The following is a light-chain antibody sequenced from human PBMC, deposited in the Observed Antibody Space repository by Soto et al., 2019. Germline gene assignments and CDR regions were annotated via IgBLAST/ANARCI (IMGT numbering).Light chain of an antibody. J-gene: IGKJ4*01. CDR2: GAS. Sequence: EIVLTQSPGTLSLSPGERATLSCRDSQSVVSTYLAWYQQKPGQAPRLLISGASDRATGIPDRFSGSGSGTDFTLTISRLEPEDFAVYYCQQYDNLPLTFGGGTEV. V-gene: IGKV3-20*01. CDR1: QSVVSTY. CDR3: QQYDNLPLT.